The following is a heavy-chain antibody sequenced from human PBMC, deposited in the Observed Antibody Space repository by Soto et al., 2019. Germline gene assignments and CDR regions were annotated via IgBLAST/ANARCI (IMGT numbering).Heavy chain of an antibody. D-gene: IGHD5-12*01. CDR2: IIPIFGTA. J-gene: IGHJ6*02. V-gene: IGHV1-69*01. CDR3: ASASRQGGDGYNYPRGDFYYYGMDV. Sequence: QVQLVQSGAEVKKPGSSVKVSCKASGGTFSSYAISWVRQAPGQGLEWMGGIIPIFGTANYAQKFQGRVTLSADEYTSTAYMELRSLRSEDTAVYYCASASRQGGDGYNYPRGDFYYYGMDVWGQGTTVTVSS. CDR1: GGTFSSYA.